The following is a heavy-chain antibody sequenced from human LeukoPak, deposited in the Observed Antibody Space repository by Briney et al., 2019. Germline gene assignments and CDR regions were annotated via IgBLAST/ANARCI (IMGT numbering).Heavy chain of an antibody. CDR3: AKFRPYCSSNSCPNGRSFDP. D-gene: IGHD2-2*01. J-gene: IGHJ5*02. Sequence: GGSLRLSCAASGFTFSSYSMNWVRQAPGKGLEWVSSISSSRSYIYCADSVKGRFTISRDNAKNSLYLQMNSLRAEDTAVYYCAKFRPYCSSNSCPNGRSFDPWGQGTMVTVSS. CDR1: GFTFSSYS. CDR2: ISSSRSYI. V-gene: IGHV3-21*04.